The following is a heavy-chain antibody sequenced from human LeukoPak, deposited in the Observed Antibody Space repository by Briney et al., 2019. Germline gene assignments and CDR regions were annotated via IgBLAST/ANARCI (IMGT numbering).Heavy chain of an antibody. Sequence: PGRSLRLSCAASGFTFSSYGMHWVRQAPGKGLEWVSAISGSGGSTYYADSVKGRFTISRDNSKNTLYLQMNSLRAEDTAVYYCAKAGGGYCSSTSCYLDWFDPWGQGTLVTVSS. CDR3: AKAGGGYCSSTSCYLDWFDP. V-gene: IGHV3-23*01. J-gene: IGHJ5*02. CDR2: ISGSGGST. D-gene: IGHD2-2*03. CDR1: GFTFSSYG.